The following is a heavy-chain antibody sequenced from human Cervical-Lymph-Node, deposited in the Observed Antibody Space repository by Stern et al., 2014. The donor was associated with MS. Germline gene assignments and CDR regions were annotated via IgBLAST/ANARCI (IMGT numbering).Heavy chain of an antibody. V-gene: IGHV4-4*02. D-gene: IGHD2-15*01. CDR1: GASISSSNW. J-gene: IGHJ3*02. CDR3: ARDRLEYCRDGTCSIDAFDI. CDR2: VFHSGTP. Sequence: QVQLQESGPGLVKPSGTLSLTCAVSGASISSSNWWSWVRQPPGKGLEWIGEVFHSGTPNYNPSLTSRVTISVDKSKNHFTLRLGSVTAADTAVYYCARDRLEYCRDGTCSIDAFDIWGQGTTVIVSS.